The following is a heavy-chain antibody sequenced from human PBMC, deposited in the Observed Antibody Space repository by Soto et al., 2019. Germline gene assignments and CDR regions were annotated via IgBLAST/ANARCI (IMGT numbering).Heavy chain of an antibody. J-gene: IGHJ4*02. D-gene: IGHD3-10*01. CDR1: GYTFTSYD. CDR2: VNPNNGHT. CDR3: VRLFYYGSGSWVE. Sequence: QVQLVQSGAEVKKPGASVKVSCKASGYTFTSYDINWVRQATGQGLEWMGWVNPNNGHTGYAQKFQGRVTMTMNTSISTAYMELDSLRSEDTAVYYCVRLFYYGSGSWVEWGQGTLVTVSS. V-gene: IGHV1-8*01.